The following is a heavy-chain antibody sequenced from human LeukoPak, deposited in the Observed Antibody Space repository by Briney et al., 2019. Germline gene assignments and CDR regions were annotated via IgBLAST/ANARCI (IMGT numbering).Heavy chain of an antibody. V-gene: IGHV3-23*01. J-gene: IGHJ4*02. Sequence: GGSLRLSCAASGFTFSSYAMSWVRQAPGKGLEWVSAISGSGGSTYYADSVKGRFTISRDNTKNTLYLQMNSLRAEDTAVYYCAKDIPTYYCDSSGAFDYWGQGTLVTVSS. CDR3: AKDIPTYYCDSSGAFDY. D-gene: IGHD3-22*01. CDR2: ISGSGGST. CDR1: GFTFSSYA.